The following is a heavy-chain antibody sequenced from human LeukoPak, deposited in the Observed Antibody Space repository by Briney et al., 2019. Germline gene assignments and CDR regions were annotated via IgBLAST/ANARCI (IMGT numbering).Heavy chain of an antibody. D-gene: IGHD2-2*01. CDR2: ISSSSSYI. CDR3: SVVPAAMWVDY. J-gene: IGHJ4*02. CDR1: GFTFSSYA. Sequence: GALRLSCAASGFTFSSYAMSWVRQAPGKGLEWVSSISSSSSYIYYADSVKGRFTISRDNAKNSLYLQMNSLRAEDTAVYYCSVVPAAMWVDYWGQGTLVTVSS. V-gene: IGHV3-21*01.